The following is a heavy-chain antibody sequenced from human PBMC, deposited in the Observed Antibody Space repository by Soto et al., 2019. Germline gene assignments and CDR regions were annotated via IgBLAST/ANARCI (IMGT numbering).Heavy chain of an antibody. D-gene: IGHD1-26*01. CDR1: GFTLGDYA. CDR3: TPRSGSYYRMDV. Sequence: GGSLRLSCTASGFTLGDYAMSWFRQAPGKGLECVGFIRSKAYGGTTEYAASVKGRFTISRDDSKSIAYLQMNSLKTEDTAVYYCTPRSGSYYRMDVWGQGTTVTVS. V-gene: IGHV3-49*03. CDR2: IRSKAYGGTT. J-gene: IGHJ6*02.